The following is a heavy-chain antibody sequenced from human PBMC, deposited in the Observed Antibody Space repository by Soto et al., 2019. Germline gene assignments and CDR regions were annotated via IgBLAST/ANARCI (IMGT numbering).Heavy chain of an antibody. CDR3: AKRPDAFDV. D-gene: IGHD6-6*01. J-gene: IGHJ3*01. CDR1: RFTFNDFD. Sequence: GGSLRLSCAASRFTFNDFDMTWVRQAPGKGLEWVASVTHNADRTYYADSVKGRFTISRDRSKNTVYLQMNSLRAEDTAVYYCAKRPDAFDVWGQGTMVTVSS. CDR2: VTHNADRT. V-gene: IGHV3-23*01.